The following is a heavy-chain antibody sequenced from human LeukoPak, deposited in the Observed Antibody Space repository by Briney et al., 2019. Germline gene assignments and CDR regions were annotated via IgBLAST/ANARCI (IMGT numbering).Heavy chain of an antibody. D-gene: IGHD3-22*01. CDR2: IYYSGST. V-gene: IGHV4-59*01. Sequence: SETLSLTCTVSGGSISSYYWSWIRQPPGKGLEWIGYIYYSGSTNYNPSLKSRVTISVDTSKNQFSLKLSSVTAADTAVYYCAREGYYDSSGYYYAAFDIWGQGTMVTVSS. CDR3: AREGYYDSSGYYYAAFDI. CDR1: GGSISSYY. J-gene: IGHJ3*02.